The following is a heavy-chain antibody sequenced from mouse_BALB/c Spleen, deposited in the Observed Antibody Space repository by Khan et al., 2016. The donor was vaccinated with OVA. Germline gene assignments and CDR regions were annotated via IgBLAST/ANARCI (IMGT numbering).Heavy chain of an antibody. D-gene: IGHD1-1*02. J-gene: IGHJ1*01. CDR1: GYTFTSYD. CDR3: ARQYYGGNLYWYFDV. CDR2: MFPGDDST. Sequence: QVRLQQSGAELVKPGASVKLSCKASGYTFTSYDINWVRQRPEQGLEWIGWMFPGDDSTKYNEKFKGKATLTTDKSSSTAYMQLSRLTSEDSAVYFWARQYYGGNLYWYFDVWGAGTTVTVSS. V-gene: IGHV1-85*01.